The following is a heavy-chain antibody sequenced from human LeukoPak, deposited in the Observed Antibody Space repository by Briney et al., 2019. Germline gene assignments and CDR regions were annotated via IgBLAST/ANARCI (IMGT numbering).Heavy chain of an antibody. CDR3: ARDGDYYGSGIPFDF. CDR2: INRSGST. J-gene: IGHJ4*02. CDR1: GGSFSGYY. Sequence: SETLSLTCAVSGGSFSGYYWSWIRQPPGEGLEWIGGINRSGSTKYNTSLKSRVTMSVDTSKNHFSLKLNSVTAADTAVYYCARDGDYYGSGIPFDFWGQGTLVTVSS. V-gene: IGHV4-34*01. D-gene: IGHD3-10*01.